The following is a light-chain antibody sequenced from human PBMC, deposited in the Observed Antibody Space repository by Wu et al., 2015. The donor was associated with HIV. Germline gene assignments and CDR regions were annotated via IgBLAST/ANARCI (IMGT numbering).Light chain of an antibody. J-gene: IGKJ1*01. CDR2: AAS. CDR3: QQYNDWLWT. V-gene: IGKV3-15*01. Sequence: EIVMTQSPATLSVSPGERATLSCRASQSVSSNLAWYQQKPGQAPRLLMYAASTRATGIPARFSGRGSGTEFTLTISSLQSEDFAVYYCQQYNDWLWTFGQGTKVEIK. CDR1: QSVSSN.